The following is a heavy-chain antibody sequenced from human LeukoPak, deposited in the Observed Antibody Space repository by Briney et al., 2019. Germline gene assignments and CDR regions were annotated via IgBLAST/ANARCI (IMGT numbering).Heavy chain of an antibody. D-gene: IGHD6-19*01. J-gene: IGHJ4*02. CDR3: ARVSRGAVAGHGDFDY. CDR2: INHSGST. CDR1: GGSFSGYY. Sequence: PSETLSLTXAVYGGSFSGYYWSWIRQPPGKGLEWIGEINHSGSTNYNPSLKSRVTISVDTSKNQFSLKLSSVTAADTAVYYCARVSRGAVAGHGDFDYWGQGTLVTVSS. V-gene: IGHV4-34*01.